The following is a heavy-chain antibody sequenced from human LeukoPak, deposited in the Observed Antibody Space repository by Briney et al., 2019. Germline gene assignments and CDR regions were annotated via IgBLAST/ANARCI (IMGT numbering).Heavy chain of an antibody. D-gene: IGHD3-3*01. V-gene: IGHV4-34*01. Sequence: SETLSLTCAVYGGSFSGYYWSWIRQPPGKGLEWIGKINHSGSTNYNPSLKSRVTISVDTSKNQFSLKLSSVTAADTAVYYCARGAYYDFWSGYPKYNWFDPWGQGTLVTVSS. J-gene: IGHJ5*02. CDR3: ARGAYYDFWSGYPKYNWFDP. CDR1: GGSFSGYY. CDR2: INHSGST.